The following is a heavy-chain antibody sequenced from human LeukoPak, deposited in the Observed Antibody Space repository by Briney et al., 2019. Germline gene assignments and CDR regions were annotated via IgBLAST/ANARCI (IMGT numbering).Heavy chain of an antibody. CDR2: IYYRGAP. Sequence: SETLSLTCTVSGGSISSYYWSWIRQPPGKGLEWIGYIYYRGAPTTTPSLKSRVTISVDTSKNQFSLKLSSVTAADTAVYYCARDANLYYYDSSGYYWSYFDYWGQGTLVTVSS. CDR1: GGSISSYY. J-gene: IGHJ4*02. CDR3: ARDANLYYYDSSGYYWSYFDY. D-gene: IGHD3-22*01. V-gene: IGHV4-59*01.